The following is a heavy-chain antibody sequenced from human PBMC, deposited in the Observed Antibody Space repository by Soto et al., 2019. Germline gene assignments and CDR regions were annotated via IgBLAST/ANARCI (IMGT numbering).Heavy chain of an antibody. V-gene: IGHV3-21*01. Sequence: EVQLVESGGGLVKPGGSLRLSCAASGFTFSSYSMNWVRQAPGKGLEWVSSISSSSSYIYYADSVKGRFTISRDNAKNSLYLQMNSLRAEDTAVYYCARVDGFELTYYYYYMDVWGKGTTVTVSS. CDR1: GFTFSSYS. J-gene: IGHJ6*03. D-gene: IGHD2-8*01. CDR2: ISSSSSYI. CDR3: ARVDGFELTYYYYYMDV.